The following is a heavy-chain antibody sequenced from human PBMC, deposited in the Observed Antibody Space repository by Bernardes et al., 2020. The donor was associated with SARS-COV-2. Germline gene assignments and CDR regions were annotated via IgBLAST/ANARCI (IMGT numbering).Heavy chain of an antibody. CDR3: ARDRPTFGGTGMDV. D-gene: IGHD3-16*01. J-gene: IGHJ6*02. V-gene: IGHV3-13*01. CDR1: GFTFSSYD. Sequence: GGSLRLSCAASGFTFSSYDMHWVRQATGKGLEWVSAIGTAGDTYYPGSVKGRFTISRENAKNSLYLQMNSLRAGDTAVYYCARDRPTFGGTGMDVWGQGTTVTVSS. CDR2: IGTAGDT.